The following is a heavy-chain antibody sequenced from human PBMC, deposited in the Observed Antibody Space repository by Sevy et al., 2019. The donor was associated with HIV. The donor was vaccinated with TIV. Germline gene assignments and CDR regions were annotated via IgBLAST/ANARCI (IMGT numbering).Heavy chain of an antibody. J-gene: IGHJ5*02. Sequence: GGSLRLSCAASGFTFSNYSMNWVRQAPGKGLEWVSSISNGSIYIYYADSVKGRFTISRDNAKNSLYLQMDSLRAEGTAVYYCAKGPDYGDYVGWIDPWGQGTLVTVSS. CDR1: GFTFSNYS. CDR2: ISNGSIYI. V-gene: IGHV3-21*04. CDR3: AKGPDYGDYVGWIDP. D-gene: IGHD4-17*01.